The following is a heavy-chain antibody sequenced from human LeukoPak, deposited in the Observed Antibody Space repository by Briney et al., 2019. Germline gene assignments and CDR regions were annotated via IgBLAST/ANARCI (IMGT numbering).Heavy chain of an antibody. CDR3: ASPGPGSGSYDFDY. D-gene: IGHD1-26*01. J-gene: IGHJ4*02. V-gene: IGHV3-23*01. CDR1: GFTFSNYA. CDR2: ISGSGDST. Sequence: GGSLRLSCAASGFTFSNYAMTWVRQAPGKGLGWVSTISGSGDSTYYADSVKGRFTISRDNSKNTLYLQMNSLRADDTAVYYCASPGPGSGSYDFDYWGQGTLVTVSS.